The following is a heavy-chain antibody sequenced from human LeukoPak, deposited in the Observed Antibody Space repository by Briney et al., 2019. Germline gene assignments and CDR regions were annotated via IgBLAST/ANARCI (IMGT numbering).Heavy chain of an antibody. V-gene: IGHV1-24*01. CDR1: GYTLTELS. CDR3: ATGGGMIVADRFDY. Sequence: GASVKVSCKVSGYTLTELSMHWVRQAPGKGLEWMGGFDPEDGETIYAQKFQGRVTMTEDTSTDTAYMELSSLRSEDTAVYYCATGGGMIVADRFDYWGQGTLVTVSS. D-gene: IGHD3-22*01. J-gene: IGHJ4*02. CDR2: FDPEDGET.